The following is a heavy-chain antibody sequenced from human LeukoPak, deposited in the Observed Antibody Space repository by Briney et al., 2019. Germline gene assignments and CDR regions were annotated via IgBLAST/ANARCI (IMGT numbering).Heavy chain of an antibody. CDR2: ISYDGGNK. Sequence: GGSLRLSCAASGFPFHDHDMYWVRQTPGKGLEWVAVISYDGGNKYYADSVKGRFTISRDNSKNTLYLQMNSLRAEDTAVYYCARDRCSSTSCHDYYYYMDVWGKGTTVTVSS. CDR1: GFPFHDHD. V-gene: IGHV3-30-3*01. D-gene: IGHD2-2*01. CDR3: ARDRCSSTSCHDYYYYMDV. J-gene: IGHJ6*03.